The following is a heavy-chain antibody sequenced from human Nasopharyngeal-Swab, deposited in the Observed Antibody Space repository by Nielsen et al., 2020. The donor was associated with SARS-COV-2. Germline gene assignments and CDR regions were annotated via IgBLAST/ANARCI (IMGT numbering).Heavy chain of an antibody. V-gene: IGHV4-59*01. D-gene: IGHD3-22*01. J-gene: IGHJ4*02. CDR3: ARAPEYYYDSSGVFDY. Sequence: SETLSLTCTVSGDSISRYYWSWFRQPPGKGLEWIGYINYSGSTNYNPSLKSRVTISVDTSKNQFSLKLSSVTAADTAVYYCARAPEYYYDSSGVFDYWGQGTLVTVSS. CDR2: INYSGST. CDR1: GDSISRYY.